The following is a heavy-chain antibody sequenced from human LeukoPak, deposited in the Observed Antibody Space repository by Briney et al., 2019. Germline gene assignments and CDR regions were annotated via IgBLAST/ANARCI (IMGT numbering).Heavy chain of an antibody. CDR3: AKDPGNCSGGSCYGGLSFDP. Sequence: PGGSLRLSCAASGFTFSSYAMSWVRQAPGKGLEWVSAISGSGGSTYYADSVKGRFTISRDNSKNTLYLQMNSLRAEDTAVYYCAKDPGNCSGGSCYGGLSFDPWGQGTLVTVSS. D-gene: IGHD2-15*01. CDR2: ISGSGGST. J-gene: IGHJ5*02. CDR1: GFTFSSYA. V-gene: IGHV3-23*01.